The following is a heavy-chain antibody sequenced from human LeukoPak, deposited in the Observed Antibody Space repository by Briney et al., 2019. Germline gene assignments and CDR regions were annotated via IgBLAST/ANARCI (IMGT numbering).Heavy chain of an antibody. V-gene: IGHV4-38-2*01. J-gene: IGHJ4*02. CDR3: AGGLAYCSSTSCHGY. CDR1: GYSISSGYY. Sequence: PSETLSLTCAVSGYSISSGYYWGWIRQPPGKGLEWIGSIYHSGSTYYNPSLKSRVTISADTSKNQFSLKLSSVTAADTAVYYCAGGLAYCSSTSCHGYWGQGTLVTVSS. CDR2: IYHSGST. D-gene: IGHD2-2*01.